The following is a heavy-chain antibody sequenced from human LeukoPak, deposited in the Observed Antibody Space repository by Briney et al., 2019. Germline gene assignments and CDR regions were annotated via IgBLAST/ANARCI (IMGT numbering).Heavy chain of an antibody. J-gene: IGHJ4*02. CDR2: IRYDGNNK. CDR1: GFTFSSYG. D-gene: IGHD1-26*01. Sequence: PGGSLRLSCAASGFTFSSYGLHWVRQAPGRGLEWVAFIRYDGNNKYYADSVKGRFTISRDKSKTPLYLQMNSLRTEDPAVYYCAKGTVGAYEIDYWGQGTLVTVSS. CDR3: AKGTVGAYEIDY. V-gene: IGHV3-30*02.